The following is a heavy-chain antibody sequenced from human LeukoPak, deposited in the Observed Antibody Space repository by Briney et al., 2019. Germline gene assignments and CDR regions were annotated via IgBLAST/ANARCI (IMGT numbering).Heavy chain of an antibody. CDR1: GGTFSSYA. J-gene: IGHJ6*03. CDR2: IIPIFGTA. CDR3: ARTQASSWYVYYYYYMDV. Sequence: ASVKVSCKASGGTFSSYAISWVRQAPGQGLEWMGGIIPIFGTANYAQKLQGRVTITADKSTSTAYMELSSLRSEDTAVYYCARTQASSWYVYYYYYMDVWGKGTTVTVSS. D-gene: IGHD6-13*01. V-gene: IGHV1-69*06.